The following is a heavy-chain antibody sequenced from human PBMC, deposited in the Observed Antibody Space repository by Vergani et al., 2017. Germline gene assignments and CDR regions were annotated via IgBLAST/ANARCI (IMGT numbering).Heavy chain of an antibody. CDR3: AKDGDGYYYYMDV. Sequence: VQLVESGGGLVQPGRSLRLSCAASGFTFSSYGMHWVRQAPGKGLEWVAVISYDGSNKYYADSVKGRFTISRDNSKNTLYLQMNSLRAEDTAVYYCAKDGDGYYYYMDVWGQGTLVTVSS. CDR1: GFTFSSYG. J-gene: IGHJ6*03. D-gene: IGHD7-27*01. CDR2: ISYDGSNK. V-gene: IGHV3-30*18.